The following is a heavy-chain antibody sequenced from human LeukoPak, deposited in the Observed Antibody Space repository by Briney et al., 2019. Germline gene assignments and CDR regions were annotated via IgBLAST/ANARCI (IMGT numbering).Heavy chain of an antibody. D-gene: IGHD6-19*01. J-gene: IGHJ4*02. CDR3: AKDSSGWIDYFDY. V-gene: IGHV3-23*01. CDR1: GFTFSSYA. CDR2: ISGSGGST. Sequence: GGSLRLSYAASGFTFSSYAMSWVRQAPGKGLEWVSAISGSGGSTYYADSVKGRFTISRDNSKNTLYLQMNSLRAEDTAVYYCAKDSSGWIDYFDYWGQGTLVTVSS.